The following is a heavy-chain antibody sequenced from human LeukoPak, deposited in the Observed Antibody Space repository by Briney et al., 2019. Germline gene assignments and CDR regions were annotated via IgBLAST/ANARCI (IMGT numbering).Heavy chain of an antibody. Sequence: SETLSLTCTVSGGSISSGDYYWSWIRQPPGKGLEWIGYIYYSGSTYYNPSLKSRVTISVDTSKNQFSPKLSSVTAADTAVYYCARDWDSNYVRRFDYWGQGTLVTVSS. D-gene: IGHD4-11*01. CDR3: ARDWDSNYVRRFDY. V-gene: IGHV4-30-4*01. J-gene: IGHJ4*02. CDR1: GGSISSGDYY. CDR2: IYYSGST.